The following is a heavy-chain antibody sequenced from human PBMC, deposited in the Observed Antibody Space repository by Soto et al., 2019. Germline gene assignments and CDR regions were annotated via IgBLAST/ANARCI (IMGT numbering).Heavy chain of an antibody. CDR1: GYTFTSYD. D-gene: IGHD2-15*01. V-gene: IGHV1-8*01. CDR3: ARVVACSGGSCYSGLRDSDHGMDV. Sequence: ASVKVSCKASGYTFTSYDINWVRQATGQGLEWMGWMNPNSGNTGYAQKFQGRVTMTRNTSISTAYMELSSLRSEDTAVYYCARVVACSGGSCYSGLRDSDHGMDVWGQGTTVTVSS. CDR2: MNPNSGNT. J-gene: IGHJ6*02.